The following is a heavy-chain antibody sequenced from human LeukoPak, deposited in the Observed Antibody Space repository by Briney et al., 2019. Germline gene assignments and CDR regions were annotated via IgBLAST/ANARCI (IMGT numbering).Heavy chain of an antibody. Sequence: SETLSLTCTVSGGSINNYYWTWIRQPPGKGLEWIGYVYSSGSTNYNFSFKSRVIISVDTSKNQFSLKLSSATAADTAVYYCARLSWELGGAFDYWGQGTLVTVSS. CDR1: GGSINNYY. CDR2: VYSSGST. V-gene: IGHV4-59*01. CDR3: ARLSWELGGAFDY. D-gene: IGHD1-26*01. J-gene: IGHJ4*02.